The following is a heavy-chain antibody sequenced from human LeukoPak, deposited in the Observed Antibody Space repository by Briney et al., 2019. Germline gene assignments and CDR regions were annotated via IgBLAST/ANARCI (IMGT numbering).Heavy chain of an antibody. J-gene: IGHJ4*02. CDR3: AKDRVRYSGYSTIFDY. CDR1: GFTFSSYA. V-gene: IGHV3-23*01. Sequence: GGSLRLPCAASGFTFSSYAMSWVRQAPGKGLEWVSAIRGGGGSTYYADSVKGRFTISRDNSKNTLYLQMNSLRAEDTAVYYCAKDRVRYSGYSTIFDYWGQGTLVTVSS. D-gene: IGHD5-12*01. CDR2: IRGGGGST.